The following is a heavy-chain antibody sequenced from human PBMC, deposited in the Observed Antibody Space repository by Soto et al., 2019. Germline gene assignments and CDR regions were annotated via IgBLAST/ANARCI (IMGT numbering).Heavy chain of an antibody. CDR3: ARLRGYSYGRIDS. D-gene: IGHD5-18*01. Sequence: PSETLSLTCTVSGGSISSDGYYWGWIRQPPGKGLEWTGSLYHSGSAYYNPSLKSRVTISVDTSKNQFSLKLSSVTAADTALYYCARLRGYSYGRIDSWGQGTLVTVSS. J-gene: IGHJ4*02. V-gene: IGHV4-39*01. CDR1: GGSISSDGYY. CDR2: LYHSGSA.